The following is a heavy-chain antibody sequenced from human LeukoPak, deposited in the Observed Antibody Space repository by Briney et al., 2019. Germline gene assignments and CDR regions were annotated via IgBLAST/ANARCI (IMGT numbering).Heavy chain of an antibody. J-gene: IGHJ4*02. CDR2: IKSKTDGGTT. D-gene: IGHD1-26*01. V-gene: IGHV3-15*01. CDR1: GFTFSNAW. Sequence: TGGSLRLSCAASGFTFSNAWMSWVRQAPGKGLEWVGRIKSKTDGGTTDYAAPVKGRFTISRDDSKNTLYLQMNSLRAEDTAVYYCARDMSGSYWEFDYWGQGTLVTVPS. CDR3: ARDMSGSYWEFDY.